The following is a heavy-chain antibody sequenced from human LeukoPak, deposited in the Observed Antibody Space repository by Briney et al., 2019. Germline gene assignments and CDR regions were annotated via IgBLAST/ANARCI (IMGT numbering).Heavy chain of an antibody. D-gene: IGHD5-18*01. Sequence: SPTLSLTCTVSAGSISSGSYYWSWLRQPAGKGLEWIGRIYTSGSTNYHPSLKSRVTISVDTSKNQFSLKLSSVTAADTAVYYCAGSYRGDTAILFDYWGQGTLVTVSS. CDR1: AGSISSGSYY. CDR2: IYTSGST. CDR3: AGSYRGDTAILFDY. V-gene: IGHV4-61*02. J-gene: IGHJ4*02.